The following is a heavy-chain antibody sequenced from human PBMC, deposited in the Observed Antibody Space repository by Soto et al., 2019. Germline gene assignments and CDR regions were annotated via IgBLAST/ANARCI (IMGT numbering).Heavy chain of an antibody. CDR1: GFTFSDYY. D-gene: IGHD3-10*01. CDR3: ARVLYGSGTNWFDP. J-gene: IGHJ5*02. Sequence: QVQLVESGGGLVKPGGSLRLSCVASGFTFSDYYMAWIRQAPGEGLEYISYISISGSSGYYADSVKGRFTISRDNARNSMYLQMNSLSAEDTAMYYCARVLYGSGTNWFDPWGQGALVTVSS. V-gene: IGHV3-11*01. CDR2: ISISGSSG.